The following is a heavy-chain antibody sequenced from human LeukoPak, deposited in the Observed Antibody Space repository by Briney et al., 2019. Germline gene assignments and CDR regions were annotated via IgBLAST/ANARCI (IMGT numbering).Heavy chain of an antibody. V-gene: IGHV3-23*01. CDR1: GFPFPTYA. Sequence: SGGPLRLSCVASGFPFPTYAMMWVRQAPGKGLEWVSAISGSGGSTYYADSVKGRFTISRDNSKNTLYLQMNSLRAEDTAVYYCAKDKLPKWELLPSYFDYWGQGTLVTVSS. J-gene: IGHJ4*02. D-gene: IGHD1-26*01. CDR3: AKDKLPKWELLPSYFDY. CDR2: ISGSGGST.